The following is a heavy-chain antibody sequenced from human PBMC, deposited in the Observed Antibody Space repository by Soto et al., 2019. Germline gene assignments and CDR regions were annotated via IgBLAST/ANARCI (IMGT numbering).Heavy chain of an antibody. CDR2: FYYSGNT. CDR3: ARGEDAFFYYGLDV. CDR1: GGSISSYD. Sequence: TVSLTCIVSGGSISSYDWSWIRQPPGKGLEWIGYFYYSGNTNYNPSLKSRVTMSVDTSKSQFSLKLTSVTAADTAVYYCARGEDAFFYYGLDVWGQGITVTVSS. J-gene: IGHJ6*02. V-gene: IGHV4-59*01.